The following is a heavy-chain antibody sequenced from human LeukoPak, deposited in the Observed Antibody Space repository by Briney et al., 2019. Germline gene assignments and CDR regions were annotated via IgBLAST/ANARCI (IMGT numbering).Heavy chain of an antibody. D-gene: IGHD6-13*01. CDR1: GGSISSGSYY. J-gene: IGHJ4*02. V-gene: IGHV4-61*02. CDR3: ARRSSRAADFDY. Sequence: SETLSLTCTVSGGSISSGSYYWSWIRQPAGKGLEWIGRIYTSGSTNYNPSLKSRVTISVDTSMHHYSLRLSSVTAADTAVYYCARRSSRAADFDYWGQGTLVTVSS. CDR2: IYTSGST.